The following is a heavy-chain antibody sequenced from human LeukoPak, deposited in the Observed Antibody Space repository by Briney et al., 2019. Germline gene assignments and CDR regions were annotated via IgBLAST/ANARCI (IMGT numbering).Heavy chain of an antibody. CDR2: ISSSGSTI. Sequence: GGSLRLSCAASGFTFSDYYMSWIRQAPGKGLEWVSYISSSGSTIYYADSVKGRFTISRDNAKNSLYLQMNGLRAEDTAVYYCAREVRARRGFFYYYYYMDVWGKGTTVTVSS. V-gene: IGHV3-11*04. J-gene: IGHJ6*03. D-gene: IGHD6-6*01. CDR3: AREVRARRGFFYYYYYMDV. CDR1: GFTFSDYY.